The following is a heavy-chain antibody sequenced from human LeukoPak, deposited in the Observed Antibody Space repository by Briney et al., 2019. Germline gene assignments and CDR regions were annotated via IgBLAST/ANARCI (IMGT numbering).Heavy chain of an antibody. V-gene: IGHV4-30-2*01. CDR3: ARGVDYSNYFDY. J-gene: IGHJ4*02. D-gene: IGHD4-11*01. CDR1: GGSISSDGYS. CDR2: IYHSGST. Sequence: SQTLSRTCAVSGGSISSDGYSWSWIRQPPGKGLEWIGYIYHSGSTYYNPSLKSRVTISVDRSKNQFSLKLSSVTAADTAVYYCARGVDYSNYFDYWGQGTLVTVSS.